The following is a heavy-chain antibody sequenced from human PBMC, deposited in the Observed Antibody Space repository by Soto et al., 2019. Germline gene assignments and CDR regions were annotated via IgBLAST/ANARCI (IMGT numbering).Heavy chain of an antibody. CDR2: IYHSGST. D-gene: IGHD2-15*01. CDR1: GYSIDSGYY. CDR3: ARVVYSFLNWFDP. J-gene: IGHJ5*02. Sequence: SETLSLTCAVSGYSIDSGYYWGWIRQPPGKGLEWIGSIYHSGSTYYNPSLKSRVTISVDTSKNQFSLKLSSVTAADTAVYYCARVVYSFLNWFDPWGQGTLVTASS. V-gene: IGHV4-38-2*01.